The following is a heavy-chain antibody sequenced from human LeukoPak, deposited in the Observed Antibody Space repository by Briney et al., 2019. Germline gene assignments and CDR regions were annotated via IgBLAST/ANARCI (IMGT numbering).Heavy chain of an antibody. D-gene: IGHD1-26*01. CDR2: ISYDGSNK. CDR1: GFTFSSYA. J-gene: IGHJ4*02. Sequence: GGSLRLSCAASGFTFSSYAMHWVRQAPGKGLEWVAVISYDGSNKYYADSVKGRFTISRDNSKNTLYLQMNSLRAEDTAVYYCASDKVVGATYFDYWGQGILVTVSS. V-gene: IGHV3-30-3*01. CDR3: ASDKVVGATYFDY.